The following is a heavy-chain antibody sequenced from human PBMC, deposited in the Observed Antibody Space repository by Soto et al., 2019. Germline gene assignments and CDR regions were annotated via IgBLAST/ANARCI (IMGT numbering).Heavy chain of an antibody. CDR1: GFTFSGSA. CDR3: TRQPDYYYDSSGYCDY. J-gene: IGHJ4*02. V-gene: IGHV3-73*01. CDR2: IRSKANSYAT. Sequence: EVQLVESGGGLVKPGGSLRLSCAASGFTFSGSAMHWVRQASGKGLEWVGRIRSKANSYATAYAASVKGRFTISRDDSKNTAYLQMNSLKTEDTAVYYCTRQPDYYYDSSGYCDYWGQGTLVTVSS. D-gene: IGHD3-22*01.